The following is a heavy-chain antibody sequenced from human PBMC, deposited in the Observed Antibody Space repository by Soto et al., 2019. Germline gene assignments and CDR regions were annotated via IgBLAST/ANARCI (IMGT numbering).Heavy chain of an antibody. CDR2: IYYSGST. V-gene: IGHV4-61*01. Sequence: SETLSLTFTVSGGSVSSGSYYWSWIRQPPGKGLEWIGYIYYSGSTNYNPSLKSRVTISVDTSKNQFSLKLSSVTAADTAVYYCARSKHLRRYYFDYWGQGTLVTVSS. D-gene: IGHD3-16*01. CDR1: GGSVSSGSYY. CDR3: ARSKHLRRYYFDY. J-gene: IGHJ4*02.